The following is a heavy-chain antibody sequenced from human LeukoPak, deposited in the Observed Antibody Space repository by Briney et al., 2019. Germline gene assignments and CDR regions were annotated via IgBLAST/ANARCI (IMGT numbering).Heavy chain of an antibody. J-gene: IGHJ4*02. CDR3: ARDLRWELLVSPFDY. Sequence: PGGSLRLSCAASGFTFGSYSMNWVRQAPGKGLEWVSSISSSSSYIYYADSVKGRFTISRDNAKNSLYLQMNGLRAEDTAVYYCARDLRWELLVSPFDYWGQGTLVTVSS. D-gene: IGHD1-26*01. V-gene: IGHV3-21*01. CDR2: ISSSSSYI. CDR1: GFTFGSYS.